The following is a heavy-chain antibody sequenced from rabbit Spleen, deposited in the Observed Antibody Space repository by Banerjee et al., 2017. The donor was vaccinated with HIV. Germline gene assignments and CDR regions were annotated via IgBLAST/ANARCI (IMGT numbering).Heavy chain of an antibody. Sequence: QLKESGGGLVQPGGSLKLSCKASGFTLSSYYMNWVRQAPGKGLEWIGYIDPVFGITCYASWVNGRFSISRENAQNTVSLQMTSLTSADTATYFCARDGAGGSYFALWGQGTLVTVS. J-gene: IGHJ4*01. CDR1: GFTLSSYY. V-gene: IGHV1S7*01. CDR2: IDPVFGIT. CDR3: ARDGAGGSYFAL. D-gene: IGHD8-1*01.